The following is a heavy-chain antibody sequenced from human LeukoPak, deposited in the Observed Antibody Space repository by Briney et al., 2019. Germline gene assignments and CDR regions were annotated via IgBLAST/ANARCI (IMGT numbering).Heavy chain of an antibody. D-gene: IGHD3-3*02. V-gene: IGHV1-2*02. J-gene: IGHJ3*02. CDR3: ARETPLASRAFDI. CDR2: VNPNSGGT. Sequence: ASVKVSCKASGYTFTGYYMHWVRQAPRQGLEWMGWVNPNSGGTNFAQRFQGRVTMTRDTSISTAYMELSRLRPDDTAVYYCARETPLASRAFDIWGQGTMVSVCS. CDR1: GYTFTGYY.